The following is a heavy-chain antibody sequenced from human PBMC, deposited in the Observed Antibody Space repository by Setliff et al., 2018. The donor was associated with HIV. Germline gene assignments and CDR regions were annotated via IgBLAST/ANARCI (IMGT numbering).Heavy chain of an antibody. V-gene: IGHV3-7*05. CDR3: ARSGGDCSGISCYSLWFDP. CDR2: IDHFGSEE. CDR1: GFSFSRYW. Sequence: GGSLRLSCAASGFSFSRYWMSWIHQAPGKGLEWVASIDHFGSEENYVDSVKGRFTISRDNSRNTLYLKMNSLRTEDTAVYYCARSGGDCSGISCYSLWFDPWGHGTLVTVSS. D-gene: IGHD2-15*01. J-gene: IGHJ5*02.